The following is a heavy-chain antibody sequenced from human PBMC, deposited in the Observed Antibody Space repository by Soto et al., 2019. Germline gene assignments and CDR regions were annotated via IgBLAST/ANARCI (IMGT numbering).Heavy chain of an antibody. CDR1: GGSISSYY. V-gene: IGHV4-59*01. J-gene: IGHJ3*02. CDR2: IYYSGST. Sequence: SETLSLTCTVSGGSISSYYWSWIRQPPGKGLEWIGYIYYSGSTNYNPSLKSRVTISVDTSKNQFSLKLSSVTAADTAVYYCARDPRGYCSGGSCVADAFDIWGQGTMVTVSS. D-gene: IGHD2-15*01. CDR3: ARDPRGYCSGGSCVADAFDI.